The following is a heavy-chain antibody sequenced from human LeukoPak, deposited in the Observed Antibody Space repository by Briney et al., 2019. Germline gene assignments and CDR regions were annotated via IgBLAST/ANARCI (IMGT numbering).Heavy chain of an antibody. CDR2: IRYDGSDK. CDR3: ANLYGDYGLAAWFDP. CDR1: GFTFSSYG. J-gene: IGHJ5*02. D-gene: IGHD4-17*01. V-gene: IGHV3-30*02. Sequence: PGGSLRLSCAASGFTFSSYGMHWVRQAPGKGLEWVAFIRYDGSDKYYADSVKGRFTISRENSKNTLYLQMNSLRAEDTAVYYCANLYGDYGLAAWFDPWGQGTLVTVSS.